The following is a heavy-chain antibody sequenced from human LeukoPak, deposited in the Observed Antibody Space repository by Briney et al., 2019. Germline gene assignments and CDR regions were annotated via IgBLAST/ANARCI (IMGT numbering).Heavy chain of an antibody. J-gene: IGHJ3*02. D-gene: IGHD2-2*01. Sequence: SETLSLTCTVSGGSISSYYWSWIRQPPGKGLEWIGYIYYSGSTNYNPSLKSRVTISVDTSKNQFSLKLSSVTAADTAVYYCARRLKYGAFDIWAKGQWSPSLQ. CDR1: GGSISSYY. V-gene: IGHV4-59*01. CDR3: ARRLKYGAFDI. CDR2: IYYSGST.